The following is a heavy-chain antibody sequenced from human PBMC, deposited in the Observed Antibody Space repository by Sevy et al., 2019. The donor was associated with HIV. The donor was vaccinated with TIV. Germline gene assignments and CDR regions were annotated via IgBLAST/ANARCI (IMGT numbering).Heavy chain of an antibody. CDR2: NYHSGST. CDR3: ARVREFDRRSRPIDY. CDR1: GYSISSGYY. D-gene: IGHD2-2*01. V-gene: IGHV4-38-2*01. J-gene: IGHJ4*02. Sequence: SETLSLTCAVSGYSISSGYYWGWIRQPPGKGLEWMGSNYHSGSTYYNPSLKSRVTISVDTSKNQCSLKLGSVTAADTAVYYWARVREFDRRSRPIDYWGQGTLVTVSS.